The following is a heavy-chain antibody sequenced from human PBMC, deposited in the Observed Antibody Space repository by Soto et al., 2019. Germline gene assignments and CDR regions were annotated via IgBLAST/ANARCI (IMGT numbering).Heavy chain of an antibody. D-gene: IGHD6-19*01. CDR2: ISSSSSTI. Sequence: EVQLVESGGGLVQPGGSLRLSCAASGFTFSSYSMNWVRQAPGKGLEWVSYISSSSSTIYYADSVKGRFTISRDNAKNSLYLQMTSLRDEETAVYYCARDRQWLAKGYYFDYWGQGTLVTVSS. CDR1: GFTFSSYS. J-gene: IGHJ4*02. CDR3: ARDRQWLAKGYYFDY. V-gene: IGHV3-48*02.